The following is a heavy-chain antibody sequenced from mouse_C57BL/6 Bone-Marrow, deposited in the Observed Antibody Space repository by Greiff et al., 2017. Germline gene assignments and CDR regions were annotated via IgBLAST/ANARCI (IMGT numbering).Heavy chain of an antibody. J-gene: IGHJ3*01. D-gene: IGHD1-1*01. Sequence: QVQLQQSGAELAKPGASVKLSCKASGYTFTSYWLHWVKQRPGQGLEWIGYINPSSGYTKYNQKFKDKATLTADKSSSTAYMQLSSLTYEDSAVYYYARAYVCSSSWFAYWGQGTRVTVSA. V-gene: IGHV1-7*01. CDR1: GYTFTSYW. CDR2: INPSSGYT. CDR3: ARAYVCSSSWFAY.